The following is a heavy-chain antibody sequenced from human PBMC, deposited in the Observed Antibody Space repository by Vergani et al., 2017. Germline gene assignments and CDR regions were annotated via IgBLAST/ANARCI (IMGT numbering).Heavy chain of an antibody. CDR2: IHYSGST. J-gene: IGHJ5*02. D-gene: IGHD6-19*01. CDR3: AGHSTVEWLVKLGWFDP. V-gene: IGHV4-39*01. CDR1: GASIRSSNYY. Sequence: QLQLQESGPGLVKPSATLSLTCSVSGASIRSSNYYWGWIRQPPGKGLEWIARIHYSGSTYYNPSLKSRVTISVDTSKNQFSLKLSSVTAADTAVYFCAGHSTVEWLVKLGWFDPWGQGILVTVSS.